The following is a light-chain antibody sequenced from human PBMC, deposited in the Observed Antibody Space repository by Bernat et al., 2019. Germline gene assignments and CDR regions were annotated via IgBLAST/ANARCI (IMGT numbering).Light chain of an antibody. Sequence: DIVMTQSPLALPVTPGEPASISCRSSQSLLHSNGYNYLDWYLQKPGQSPQLLIYLGSNRASGVPDRFSGSGSGTAFTLKISRVEAEDVGDYYCTPALQALSFGQGTRLELK. V-gene: IGKV2-28*01. J-gene: IGKJ5*01. CDR3: TPALQALS. CDR2: LGS. CDR1: QSLLHSNGYNY.